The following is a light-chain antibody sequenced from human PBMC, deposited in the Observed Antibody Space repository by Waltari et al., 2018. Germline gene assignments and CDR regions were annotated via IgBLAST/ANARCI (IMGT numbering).Light chain of an antibody. CDR1: ELGHKY. Sequence: SYDLTQPPSVSVSPGQTARSTCFGEELGHKYGSLFQQRQGQSPVLVIYRDEKGPSGIPYRFSGSNSGNTATLTISGTQAIDEADYYCQAGDSSSTAWIFGTGTKVLVL. J-gene: IGLJ1*01. CDR3: QAGDSSSTAWI. V-gene: IGLV3-1*01. CDR2: RDE.